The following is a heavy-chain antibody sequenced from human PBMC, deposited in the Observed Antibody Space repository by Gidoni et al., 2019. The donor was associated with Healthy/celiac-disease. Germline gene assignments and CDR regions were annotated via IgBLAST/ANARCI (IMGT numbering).Heavy chain of an antibody. J-gene: IGHJ2*01. Sequence: QVQLVESGGGVVQPGRSLRLSCAASGFTFSSYGMHWVRQAPGKGLEWVAVISYDGSNKYYADTVKGRFTISRDNSKNTLYLQMNSLRAEDTAVYYCAKGIRNSDLWGRGTLVTVSS. CDR3: AKGIRNSDL. V-gene: IGHV3-30*18. D-gene: IGHD3-3*02. CDR1: GFTFSSYG. CDR2: ISYDGSNK.